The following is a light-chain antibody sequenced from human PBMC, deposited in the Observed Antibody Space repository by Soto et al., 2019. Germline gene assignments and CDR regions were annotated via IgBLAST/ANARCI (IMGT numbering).Light chain of an antibody. CDR1: QSVSSY. V-gene: IGKV3-11*01. CDR3: QQRSNWPRVYT. Sequence: EIVLTQSPATLSLSPGERATLSCRASQSVSSYLAWYQQKPGQAPRLLIYDASNRATGIPARFSGSGSGTDFTLTISSLEPEDFEVYYCQQRSNWPRVYTFGQGTKLEIK. J-gene: IGKJ2*01. CDR2: DAS.